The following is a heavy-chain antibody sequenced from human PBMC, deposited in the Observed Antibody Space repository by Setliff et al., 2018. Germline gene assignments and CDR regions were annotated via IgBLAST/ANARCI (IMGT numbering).Heavy chain of an antibody. J-gene: IGHJ6*02. D-gene: IGHD5-18*01. CDR1: GFTFSRYW. CDR2: IKQDGSEK. V-gene: IGHV3-7*01. CDR3: ARGDRWGYSYGPYYYGMDV. Sequence: PGGSLRLSCAASGFTFSRYWMSWVRQAPGKGLEWVANIKQDGSEKYYVDSVKGRFTISRDNAKNSLYLQMNSLRAEDTAVYYCARGDRWGYSYGPYYYGMDVWGQGTTVTVSS.